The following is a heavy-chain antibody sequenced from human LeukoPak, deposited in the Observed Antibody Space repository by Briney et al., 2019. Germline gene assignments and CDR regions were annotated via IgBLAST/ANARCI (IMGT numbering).Heavy chain of an antibody. Sequence: GGSLRLSCAASGFTFDDYGMSWVRQAPGKGLEWVSGINWNGGSTGYADSVKGRFTISRDNAKNSLYLQMNSLRAEDTALYYCARDGRGEWELLPDYWGQGTLVTVSS. CDR1: GFTFDDYG. J-gene: IGHJ4*02. CDR2: INWNGGST. V-gene: IGHV3-20*04. CDR3: ARDGRGEWELLPDY. D-gene: IGHD1-26*01.